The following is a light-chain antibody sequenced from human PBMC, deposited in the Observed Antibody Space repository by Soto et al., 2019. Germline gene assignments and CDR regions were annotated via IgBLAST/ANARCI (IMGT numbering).Light chain of an antibody. V-gene: IGKV3-20*01. Sequence: EVVLTQSTGTLSLSPGERATLYCRASQSVGSGYLAWFQQKAGQTPRLLIYGTSHRPTYIPDRFSASGSGTDFTLTISRVEPEDFAVYYCQHYGTSPPDTFGQGTRLEIK. CDR2: GTS. J-gene: IGKJ2*01. CDR3: QHYGTSPPDT. CDR1: QSVGSGY.